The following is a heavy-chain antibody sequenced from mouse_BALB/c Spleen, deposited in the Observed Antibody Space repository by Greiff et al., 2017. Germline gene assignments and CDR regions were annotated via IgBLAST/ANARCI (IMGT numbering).Heavy chain of an antibody. CDR1: GYTFTSYY. Sequence: QVQLKESGAELVKPGASVKLSCKASGYTFTSYYMYWVKQRPGQGLEWIGEINPSNGGTNFNEKFKSKATLTVDKSSSTAYMQLSSLTSEDSAVYYCTRRARATAMDYWGQGTSVTVSS. D-gene: IGHD3-1*01. CDR3: TRRARATAMDY. CDR2: INPSNGGT. V-gene: IGHV1S81*02. J-gene: IGHJ4*01.